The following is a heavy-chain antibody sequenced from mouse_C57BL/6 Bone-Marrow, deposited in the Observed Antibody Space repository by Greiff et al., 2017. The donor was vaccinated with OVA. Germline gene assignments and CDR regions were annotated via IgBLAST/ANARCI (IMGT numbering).Heavy chain of an antibody. CDR1: GYTFTSYW. Sequence: VQLQQPGAELVRPGSSVKLSCKASGYTFTSYWMHWVKQRPIQGLEWIGNIDPSDSETHYNQKFKDKATLTVDKSSSTAYMQLSSLTSDDSAVYYCVRWDGNYEDYAMDYWGQGTSVTVSS. D-gene: IGHD2-1*01. J-gene: IGHJ4*01. CDR3: VRWDGNYEDYAMDY. V-gene: IGHV1-52*01. CDR2: IDPSDSET.